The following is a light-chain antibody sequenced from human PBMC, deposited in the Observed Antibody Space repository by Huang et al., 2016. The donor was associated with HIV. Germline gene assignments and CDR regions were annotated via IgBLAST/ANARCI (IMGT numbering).Light chain of an antibody. Sequence: DLQMTQSPSSLSASVGDRVTITCRASRGISNSLAWYQQQPGKAPKLLLYAASRLQGGVPSRFIGSGSRTDYTLTISSLQPEDSATYYCQQYYNTTLSFGGGTKVEIK. CDR3: QQYYNTTLS. V-gene: IGKV1-NL1*01. CDR1: RGISNS. J-gene: IGKJ4*01. CDR2: AAS.